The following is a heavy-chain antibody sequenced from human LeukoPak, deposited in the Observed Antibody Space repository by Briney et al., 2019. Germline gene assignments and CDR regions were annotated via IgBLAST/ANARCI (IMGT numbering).Heavy chain of an antibody. CDR3: ARSYGDYVWFSAFDI. D-gene: IGHD4-17*01. CDR1: GGSFSGYY. J-gene: IGHJ3*02. V-gene: IGHV4-34*01. CDR2: INHSGST. Sequence: SETLSLTCAVYGGSFSGYYWSWLRQPPGKGLEWVGEINHSGSTNYNPSLKSRVTISVDTSKNQFSLKLSSVTAADTAVYYCARSYGDYVWFSAFDIWGQGTMVTVSS.